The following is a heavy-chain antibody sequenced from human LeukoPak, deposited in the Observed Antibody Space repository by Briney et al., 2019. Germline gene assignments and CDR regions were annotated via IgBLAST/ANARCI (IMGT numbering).Heavy chain of an antibody. V-gene: IGHV3-15*01. Sequence: GGSLRLSCAASGFTFSNAWMSWVRQAPGKGLEWVGRIKSKTDGGTTDYAAPVKGRFTISRGDSKNTLCLQMNSLKTEDTAVYYCTTDSEYSSGWYIWDYWGQGTLVTVSS. J-gene: IGHJ4*02. D-gene: IGHD6-19*01. CDR2: IKSKTDGGTT. CDR3: TTDSEYSSGWYIWDY. CDR1: GFTFSNAW.